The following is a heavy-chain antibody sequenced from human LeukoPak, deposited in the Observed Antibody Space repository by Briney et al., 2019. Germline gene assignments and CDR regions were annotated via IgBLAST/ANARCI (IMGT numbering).Heavy chain of an antibody. D-gene: IGHD3-16*02. CDR3: ASMITFGGVIPLGFDY. V-gene: IGHV4-61*01. CDR1: GGSVSSGSYY. J-gene: IGHJ4*02. CDR2: IYYSGST. Sequence: SETLSLTCTVSGGSVSSGSYYWSWIRQPPGKGLEWIVYIYYSGSTNYNPSLKSRVTISVDTSKNQFSLKLSSVTAADTAVYYCASMITFGGVIPLGFDYWGQGTLVTVSS.